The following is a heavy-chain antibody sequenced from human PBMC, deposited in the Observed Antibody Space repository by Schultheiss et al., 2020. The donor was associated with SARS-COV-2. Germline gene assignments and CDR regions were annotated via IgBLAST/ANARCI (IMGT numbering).Heavy chain of an antibody. Sequence: GGSLRLSCAASGFTFSSYALHWVRRAPGKGLEWVSGISWNSGSIGYADSVKGRFTISRDNAKNSLYLQMNSLRAEDTAVYYCARGGGYCSSTSCYGYFDLWGRGTLVTVSS. CDR3: ARGGGYCSSTSCYGYFDL. J-gene: IGHJ2*01. CDR2: ISWNSGSI. V-gene: IGHV3-48*01. CDR1: GFTFSSYA. D-gene: IGHD2-2*01.